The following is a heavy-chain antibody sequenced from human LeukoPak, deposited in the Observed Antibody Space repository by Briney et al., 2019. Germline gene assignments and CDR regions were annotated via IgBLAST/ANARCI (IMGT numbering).Heavy chain of an antibody. Sequence: PSETLSLTCTVSGGSISSSSYYWGWIRQPPGKGLEWIGSIYYSGSTYYNPSLKSRVTISVDTSKNQFSLKLSSVTAADTAVYYYAREYFDWSEGNWFDPWGQGTLVTVSS. CDR3: AREYFDWSEGNWFDP. CDR1: GGSISSSSYY. D-gene: IGHD3-9*01. V-gene: IGHV4-39*01. J-gene: IGHJ5*02. CDR2: IYYSGST.